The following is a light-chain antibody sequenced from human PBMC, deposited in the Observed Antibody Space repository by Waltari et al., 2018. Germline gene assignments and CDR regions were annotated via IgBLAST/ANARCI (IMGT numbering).Light chain of an antibody. Sequence: DIQMSQSPSSLSASVGDRVTITCRASQGISSYLNWYQQKPGQAPKLLIYYANTLPSGVPSRFSGSGSGTEFTLTISSLQPEDFATYYCQQGNSYPFTFGPGTKLDIK. J-gene: IGKJ3*01. CDR3: QQGNSYPFT. CDR1: QGISSY. V-gene: IGKV1-9*01. CDR2: YAN.